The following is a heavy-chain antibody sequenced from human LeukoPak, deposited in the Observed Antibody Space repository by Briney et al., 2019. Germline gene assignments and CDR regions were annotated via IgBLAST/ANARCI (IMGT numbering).Heavy chain of an antibody. CDR1: GFTFSSYA. Sequence: GGSLRLSCAASGFTFSSYAMSWVRQAPGKGLERVSAISGSGGSTYYADSVKGRFTISRDNSKNTLYLQMNSLRAEDTAVYYCAKDRGDYYDSSGLDYWGQGTLVTVSS. CDR3: AKDRGDYYDSSGLDY. CDR2: ISGSGGST. D-gene: IGHD3-22*01. V-gene: IGHV3-23*01. J-gene: IGHJ4*02.